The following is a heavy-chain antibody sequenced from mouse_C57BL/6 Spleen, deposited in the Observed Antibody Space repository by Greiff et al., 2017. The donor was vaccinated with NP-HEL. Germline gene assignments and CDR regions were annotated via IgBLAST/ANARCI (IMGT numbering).Heavy chain of an antibody. V-gene: IGHV1-22*01. CDR2: INPNNGGT. Sequence: VQLQQSGPELVKPGASVKMSCKASGYTFTDYNMHWVKQSHGKSLEWIGYINPNNGGTSYNQKFTGTATLTVHKSSSTAYMELRSLTAEDSAVYYCAYDGRSDEDDLDCWGQGTTLTVSS. CDR1: GYTFTDYN. CDR3: AYDGRSDEDDLDC. J-gene: IGHJ2*01. D-gene: IGHD2-12*01.